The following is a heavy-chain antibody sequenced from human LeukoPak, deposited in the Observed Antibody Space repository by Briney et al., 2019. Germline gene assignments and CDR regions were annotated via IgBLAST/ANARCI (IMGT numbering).Heavy chain of an antibody. CDR3: AREIVGTENFDY. V-gene: IGHV3-30*10. CDR2: VSHDGSTQ. D-gene: IGHD5-12*01. Sequence: GGSLRLSCAASGFSFTIHAMHWVRQAPGKGLEWVAVVSHDGSTQYYTDSVRGRFTISRDNSKSTFYLQMNRLRTDDTAVYYCAREIVGTENFDYWGQGTLVTVSS. CDR1: GFSFTIHA. J-gene: IGHJ4*02.